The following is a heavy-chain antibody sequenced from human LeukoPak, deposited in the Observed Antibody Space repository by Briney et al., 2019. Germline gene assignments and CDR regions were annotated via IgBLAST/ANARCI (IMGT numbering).Heavy chain of an antibody. J-gene: IGHJ5*02. Sequence: GASVKVSCKASGYTFTSYAMHWVRQAPGQGLEWMGWINPNSGGTNYAQKFQGWVTMTRDTSISTAYMELSRLRSDDTAVYYCARGGLLLWFGELRLSQNWFDPWGQGTLVTVSS. CDR1: GYTFTSYA. CDR3: ARGGLLLWFGELRLSQNWFDP. V-gene: IGHV1-2*04. CDR2: INPNSGGT. D-gene: IGHD3-10*01.